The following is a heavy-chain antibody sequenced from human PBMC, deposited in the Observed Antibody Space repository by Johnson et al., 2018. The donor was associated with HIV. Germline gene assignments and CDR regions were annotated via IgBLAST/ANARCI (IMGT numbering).Heavy chain of an antibody. CDR2: ISSDGNDK. D-gene: IGHD3-16*01. J-gene: IGHJ3*02. CDR1: GFTFSTYP. V-gene: IGHV3-30*04. Sequence: QVLLVESGGGVVQPGRSLRLSCVVSGFTFSTYPMHWVRQAPGKGLEWVAIISSDGNDKYYADSVKGRFTISSDKAKNTLHLQMNSWRVEDTALYYCAREWGVITFGGVIPRNAFDIWGQGTMVTVSS. CDR3: AREWGVITFGGVIPRNAFDI.